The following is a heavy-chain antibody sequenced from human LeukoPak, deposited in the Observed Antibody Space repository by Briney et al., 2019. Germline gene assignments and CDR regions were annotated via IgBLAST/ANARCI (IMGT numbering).Heavy chain of an antibody. Sequence: GRSLRLSCAASGFTFSNYGMHWVRQAPGKGLERVAVIWYDGSNKYYADSVKGRFTISRDNSKNTLYLQMNSLRAEDTAVYYCARDGGTDGYNYYFDYWGQGTLVTVSS. D-gene: IGHD5-24*01. CDR1: GFTFSNYG. CDR2: IWYDGSNK. J-gene: IGHJ4*02. V-gene: IGHV3-33*01. CDR3: ARDGGTDGYNYYFDY.